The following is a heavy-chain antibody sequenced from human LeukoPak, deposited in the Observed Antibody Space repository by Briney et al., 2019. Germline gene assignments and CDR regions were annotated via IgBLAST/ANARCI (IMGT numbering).Heavy chain of an antibody. CDR1: GFTFSSYS. CDR2: ITSSSNYI. D-gene: IGHD3-10*01. CDR3: ARDAGMVRGVILYYFDY. J-gene: IGHJ4*02. Sequence: GGSLRLSCAASGFTFSSYSMNWVRQAPGKGLEWVSSITSSSNYIYYADSVKGRFTISRDNAKNSLFLQMNSPRAEDTALYYCARDAGMVRGVILYYFDYWGQGTLVTVSS. V-gene: IGHV3-21*01.